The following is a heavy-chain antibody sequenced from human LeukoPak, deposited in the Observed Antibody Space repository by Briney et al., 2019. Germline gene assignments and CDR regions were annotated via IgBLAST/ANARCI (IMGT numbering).Heavy chain of an antibody. D-gene: IGHD3-3*01. CDR3: AKDGMTYYDFWSCSANWFDP. Sequence: GGSLRLSCAASGFTFSSYGMHWVRQAPGKGLEWAAVIWYDGSNKYYADSVKGRFTISRDNSKNTLYLQMNSLRAEDTAVYYCAKDGMTYYDFWSCSANWFDPWGQGTLVTVSS. V-gene: IGHV3-33*06. J-gene: IGHJ5*02. CDR2: IWYDGSNK. CDR1: GFTFSSYG.